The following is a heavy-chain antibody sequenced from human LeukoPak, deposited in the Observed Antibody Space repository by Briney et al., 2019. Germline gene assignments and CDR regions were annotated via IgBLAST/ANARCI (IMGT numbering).Heavy chain of an antibody. CDR1: GGSFSGYY. CDR3: ARGLNDYVWGSWNY. V-gene: IGHV4-34*01. CDR2: INHSGST. J-gene: IGHJ4*02. D-gene: IGHD3-16*01. Sequence: SETLSLTCAVYGGSFSGYYWSWIRQPPGKGLEWVGEINHSGSTNYNPSLKSRVTISVDTSKNQFSLKLSSVTAADTAVYYCARGLNDYVWGSWNYWGQGTLVTVSS.